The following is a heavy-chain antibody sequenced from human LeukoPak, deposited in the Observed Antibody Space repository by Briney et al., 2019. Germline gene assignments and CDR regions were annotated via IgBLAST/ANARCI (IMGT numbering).Heavy chain of an antibody. J-gene: IGHJ6*03. D-gene: IGHD1-26*01. CDR1: GFTFSSYS. Sequence: GGSLRPSCAASGFTFSSYSMNWVRQAPGKGLEWVSSISSSSSYIYYADSVKGRFTISRDNAKKSLYLQMNSLRAEDTAVYYCARAYSERYGLGYYYMDVWGKGTTVTISS. CDR2: ISSSSSYI. CDR3: ARAYSERYGLGYYYMDV. V-gene: IGHV3-21*01.